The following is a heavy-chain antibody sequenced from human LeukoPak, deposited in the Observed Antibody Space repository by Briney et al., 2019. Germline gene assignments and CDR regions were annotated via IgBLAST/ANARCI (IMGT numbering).Heavy chain of an antibody. Sequence: ASVKVSCKASGYTFTGYYMHWVRQAPGQGLKWMGWINPNSGGTSYAQKFQGRVTMTRDTSISTAYMELSRLRSDDTAVYYCARYCSGGSCVDYWGQGTLVTVSS. V-gene: IGHV1-2*02. D-gene: IGHD2-15*01. CDR3: ARYCSGGSCVDY. J-gene: IGHJ4*02. CDR2: INPNSGGT. CDR1: GYTFTGYY.